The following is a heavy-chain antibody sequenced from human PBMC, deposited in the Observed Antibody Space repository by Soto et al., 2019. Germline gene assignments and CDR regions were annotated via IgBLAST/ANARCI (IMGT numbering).Heavy chain of an antibody. CDR2: ICYSGGT. D-gene: IGHD6-19*01. CDR3: AREDSGLFDY. J-gene: IGHJ4*02. V-gene: IGHV4-30-4*01. Sequence: PSETLSLTCTVSGDSISSADYCWSWIRQPPGKGLEWIGYICYSGGTYYNPSLKSRTTMSVDTSKKQFSLTLTSVTAADTAVYYCAREDSGLFDYWGQGSLVTVSS. CDR1: GDSISSADYC.